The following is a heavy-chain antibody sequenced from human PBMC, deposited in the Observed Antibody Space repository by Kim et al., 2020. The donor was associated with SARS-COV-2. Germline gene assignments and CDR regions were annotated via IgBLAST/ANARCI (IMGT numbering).Heavy chain of an antibody. V-gene: IGHV3-23*03. J-gene: IGHJ4*02. D-gene: IGHD3-9*01. CDR3: AKPGGNFDPYYFDY. Sequence: ADAVQGRFTLSRDKSQNMLYLPMGSLRAEDTAVYYCAKPGGNFDPYYFDYWGQGTLVTVSS.